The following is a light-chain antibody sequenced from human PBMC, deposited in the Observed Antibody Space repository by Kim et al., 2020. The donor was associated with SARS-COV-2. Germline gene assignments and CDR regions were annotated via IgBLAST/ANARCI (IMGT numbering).Light chain of an antibody. CDR3: QQYDDWRT. Sequence: SVSTGERVTSSCRTSQSVGNRLAWYQHQPGQAPRLLIEGASTRATGIPARFSGSGSGTEFTLIISSLQFEDFAVYFCQQYDDWRTFGQGTKVDIK. CDR1: QSVGNR. J-gene: IGKJ2*01. CDR2: GAS. V-gene: IGKV3-15*01.